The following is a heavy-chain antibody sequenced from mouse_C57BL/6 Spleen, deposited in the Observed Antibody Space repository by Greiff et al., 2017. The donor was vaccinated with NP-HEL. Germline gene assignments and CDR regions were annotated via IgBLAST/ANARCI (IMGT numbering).Heavy chain of an antibody. D-gene: IGHD2-4*01. CDR1: GYAFSSSW. Sequence: QVQLQQSGPELVKPGASVKISCKASGYAFSSSWMNWVKQRPGKGLEWIGRIYPGDGDTNYNGKFKGKATLTADKSSSTAYMQLSSLTSEDSAVYFCARSRDYDALAYWGQGTLVTVSA. CDR2: IYPGDGDT. CDR3: ARSRDYDALAY. V-gene: IGHV1-82*01. J-gene: IGHJ3*01.